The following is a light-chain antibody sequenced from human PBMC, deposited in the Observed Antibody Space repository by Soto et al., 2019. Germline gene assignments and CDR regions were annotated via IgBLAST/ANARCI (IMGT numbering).Light chain of an antibody. Sequence: ALSPSPGALSSSPGEGGPLSCRASQSVSSSFLAWYQQKPGQSNRLLIYAASARAIGIPDRFSGSGSGTDFTLTISRLEPEDFAVYYCQQYGHSSRTVGQGTKVDIK. V-gene: IGKV3-20*01. J-gene: IGKJ1*01. CDR1: QSVSSSF. CDR2: AAS. CDR3: QQYGHSSRT.